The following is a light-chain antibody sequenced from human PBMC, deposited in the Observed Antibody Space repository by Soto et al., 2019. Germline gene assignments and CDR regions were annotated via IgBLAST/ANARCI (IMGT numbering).Light chain of an antibody. CDR2: NVS. V-gene: IGLV2-14*03. J-gene: IGLJ1*01. CDR3: CSFADSSARDYV. CDR1: SRDIGADDY. Sequence: QSALTQPASVSGSPGQSVTISCTGTSRDIGADDYVSWYQQHPGGVPKLLIYNVSSRPSGVSSRFSCSKSGNTASLTISGLQADDESHYYCCSFADSSARDYVFGGGTKLTVL.